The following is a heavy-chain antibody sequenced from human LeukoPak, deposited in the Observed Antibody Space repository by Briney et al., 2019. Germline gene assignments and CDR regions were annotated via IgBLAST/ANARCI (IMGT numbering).Heavy chain of an antibody. CDR1: GFTFSSYS. CDR2: ISSSSSTI. Sequence: GGSLRLSCAASGFTFSSYSMNWVRQAPGKGLEWVSYISSSSSTIYYADSVKGRFTISRDNAKNSLYLQMNSLRDEDTAVYYCARDLTLTATAHHAFDIWGQGTMVTVSS. J-gene: IGHJ3*02. V-gene: IGHV3-48*02. D-gene: IGHD2-21*02. CDR3: ARDLTLTATAHHAFDI.